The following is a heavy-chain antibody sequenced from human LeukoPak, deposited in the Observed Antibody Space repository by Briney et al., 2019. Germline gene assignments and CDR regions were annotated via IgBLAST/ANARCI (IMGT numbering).Heavy chain of an antibody. CDR3: ARQAPTSSSWYVAAQRGRYYFDY. CDR2: IQYSGST. Sequence: PSETLSLTCTVSGGSISSSSYYWGWIRQPPGKGLEWIGSIQYSGSTYYHPSLKSRVTISVDTSKNQFSLKLSSGTAADPAVYYCARQAPTSSSWYVAAQRGRYYFDYWGQGTLVTVSS. CDR1: GGSISSSSYY. V-gene: IGHV4-39*01. J-gene: IGHJ4*02. D-gene: IGHD6-13*01.